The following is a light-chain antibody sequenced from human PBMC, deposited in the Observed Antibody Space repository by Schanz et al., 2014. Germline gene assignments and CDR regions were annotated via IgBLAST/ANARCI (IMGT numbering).Light chain of an antibody. J-gene: IGKJ1*01. Sequence: DIVMTQSPDSLAVSLGERATIHCKSSQSVLYTSNNKNYLAWYQHKPGQPPKLLIYWASTRESGVPDRFSGSGSGTDFTLTISSLQAEDVAVYYCQQYFSTPWTFGQGTKVEL. CDR3: QQYFSTPWT. CDR1: QSVLYTSNNKNY. CDR2: WAS. V-gene: IGKV4-1*01.